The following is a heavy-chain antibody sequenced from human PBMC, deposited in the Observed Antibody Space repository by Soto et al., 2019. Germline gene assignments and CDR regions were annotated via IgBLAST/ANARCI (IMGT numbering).Heavy chain of an antibody. D-gene: IGHD2-21*01. CDR2: ISGSGYKT. CDR1: GFRFNSYA. CDR3: AKGRYCESSGGCANL. Sequence: EVQLLESGGGFLQPGGSQRLSCVASGFRFNSYAMSWVRQTPDKGLEWVAAISGSGYKTDYAQSVQGRFTISRDNSKSTVFLQTNSLRAEDSAIYYCAKGRYCESSGGCANLWGQGTLVTVSS. V-gene: IGHV3-23*01. J-gene: IGHJ5*02.